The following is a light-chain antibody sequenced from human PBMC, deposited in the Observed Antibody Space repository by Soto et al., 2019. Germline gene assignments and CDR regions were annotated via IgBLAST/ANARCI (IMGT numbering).Light chain of an antibody. CDR1: QGISSY. V-gene: IGKV1-9*01. Sequence: DIQLTQSPSFLSASVGDRVTITCRASQGISSYLAWYQQKPGKAPKLLIYDASTLQTGVPSRFSGSGSGTDFTLTISSLQPEDFATYYCQQLNSYPPYTFGQGTKLEIK. CDR3: QQLNSYPPYT. J-gene: IGKJ2*01. CDR2: DAS.